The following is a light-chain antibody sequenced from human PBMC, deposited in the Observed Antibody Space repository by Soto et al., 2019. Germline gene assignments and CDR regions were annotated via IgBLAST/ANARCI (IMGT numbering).Light chain of an antibody. CDR3: SSYTSSSSYV. CDR1: SSDVGGYNY. V-gene: IGLV2-14*01. Sequence: HSALTHPASVSGSPGHSLPISCTGTSSDVGGYNYVSWYQQHPGKAPKLMIYDVSNRPSGVSNRFSGSKSGNTASLTISGLQAEDEADYYCSSYTSSSSYVFGTGTKVTVL. CDR2: DVS. J-gene: IGLJ1*01.